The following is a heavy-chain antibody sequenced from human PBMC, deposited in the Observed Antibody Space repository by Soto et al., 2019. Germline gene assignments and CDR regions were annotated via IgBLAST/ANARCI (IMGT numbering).Heavy chain of an antibody. CDR3: AAAIGYTLDPYNMDV. CDR1: GYTLTELS. D-gene: IGHD1-1*01. V-gene: IGHV1-24*01. Sequence: QVQLVQSGAEVKKPGASVKVSCRVSGYTLTELSMHWARQAPGKGLEWMGSFDPEHGETIYAQRFQGRVSMTEDTSTDTGYMQLSSLTSEDTGVYYCAAAIGYTLDPYNMDVWGQGTTVTVSS. J-gene: IGHJ6*02. CDR2: FDPEHGET.